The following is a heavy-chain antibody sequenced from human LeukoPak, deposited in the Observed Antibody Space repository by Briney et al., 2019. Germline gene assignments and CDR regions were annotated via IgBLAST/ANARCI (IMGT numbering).Heavy chain of an antibody. V-gene: IGHV1-24*01. CDR3: ATVLHLRGYYGMDV. J-gene: IGHJ6*02. CDR2: SDPEDGET. CDR1: GYTLTELS. D-gene: IGHD3-3*01. Sequence: ASVKVSCKVSGYTLTELSMHWVRQAPGKGLEWMGGSDPEDGETIYAQKFQGRVTMAEDTSTDTAYMELSSLRSEDTAVYYCATVLHLRGYYGMDVWGQGTTVTVSS.